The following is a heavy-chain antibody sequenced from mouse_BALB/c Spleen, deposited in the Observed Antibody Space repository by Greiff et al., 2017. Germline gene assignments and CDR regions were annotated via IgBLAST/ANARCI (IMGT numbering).Heavy chain of an antibody. CDR1: GFNIKDTY. CDR2: IDPANGNT. D-gene: IGHD1-1*01. V-gene: IGHV14-3*02. J-gene: IGHJ2*01. Sequence: EVQLQESGAELVKPGASVKLSCTASGFNIKDTYMHWVKQRPEHGLEWIGRIDPANGNTKYDPKFQGKATITADTSSNTAYLQLSSLTSEGTAVYYCASYYDYWGQGTTLTVSA. CDR3: ASYYDY.